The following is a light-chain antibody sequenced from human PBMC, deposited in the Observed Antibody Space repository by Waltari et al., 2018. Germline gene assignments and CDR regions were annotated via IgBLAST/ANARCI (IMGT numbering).Light chain of an antibody. CDR3: QNYNSALRT. CDR2: AAA. Sequence: EIQMTQSLSSLYASVGDRVTITCRASQGISNYLAWYQQKPGKVPKFLIYAAAALESGVPSRFSGSGSGTHFTLTISSLQPEDAATYYCQNYNSALRTFGQGTKVEIK. J-gene: IGKJ1*01. V-gene: IGKV1-27*01. CDR1: QGISNY.